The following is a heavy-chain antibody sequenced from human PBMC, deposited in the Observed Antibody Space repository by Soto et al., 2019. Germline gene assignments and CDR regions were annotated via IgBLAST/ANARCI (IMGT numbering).Heavy chain of an antibody. V-gene: IGHV3-9*01. CDR1: GFTFDDYA. CDR3: AKDRAMIVVGTLDY. CDR2: ISWNSGSI. Sequence: EVQLVESGGGLVQPGRYLRLCCAASGFTFDDYAMHWVRQAPGKGLEWVSGISWNSGSIGYADSEKGRFTISRDNAKNYQYLQMNSLRAEDTALYYCAKDRAMIVVGTLDYWGQGTLVTVSS. D-gene: IGHD3-22*01. J-gene: IGHJ4*02.